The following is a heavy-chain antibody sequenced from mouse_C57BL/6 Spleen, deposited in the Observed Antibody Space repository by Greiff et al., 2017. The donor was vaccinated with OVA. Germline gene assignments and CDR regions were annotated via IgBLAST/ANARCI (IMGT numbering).Heavy chain of an antibody. J-gene: IGHJ2*01. V-gene: IGHV1-64*01. CDR3: ARHHYGRYYFDY. CDR1: GYTFTSYW. CDR2: IHPNSGST. D-gene: IGHD1-2*01. Sequence: VQLQQPGAELVKPGASVKLSCKASGYTFTSYWMHWVKQRPGQGLEWIGMIHPNSGSTNYNEKFKSKATLTVDKSSSTAYMQLSSLTSEDSAVYYCARHHYGRYYFDYWGQGTTLTVSS.